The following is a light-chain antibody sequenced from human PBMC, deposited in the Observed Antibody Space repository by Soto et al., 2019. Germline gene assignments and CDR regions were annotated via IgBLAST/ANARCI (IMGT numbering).Light chain of an antibody. Sequence: QSVLTQPPSVSAAPGQKVTISCSGSSSNTGGNSVSWYQQLPGTAPKLLIYDDNKRPSGIPDRFSGSKSGTSATLGITGFKTGDEADYYCGSWDSSLSAYVFGTGTKGTVL. CDR3: GSWDSSLSAYV. V-gene: IGLV1-51*01. J-gene: IGLJ1*01. CDR1: SSNTGGNS. CDR2: DDN.